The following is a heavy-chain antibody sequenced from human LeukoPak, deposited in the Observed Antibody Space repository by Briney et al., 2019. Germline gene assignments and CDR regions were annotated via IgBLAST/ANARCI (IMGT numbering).Heavy chain of an antibody. J-gene: IGHJ5*02. CDR2: IIPIFGTA. Sequence: SVKVSCKASGGTFSSYAISWVRQAPGQGLEWMGGIIPIFGTANYAQKFQGRVTITADESTSTAYMELSSLRSEDTAVYYCARTDYGGKGSYAPFDPWGQGTLVTVSS. V-gene: IGHV1-69*01. D-gene: IGHD4-23*01. CDR1: GGTFSSYA. CDR3: ARTDYGGKGSYAPFDP.